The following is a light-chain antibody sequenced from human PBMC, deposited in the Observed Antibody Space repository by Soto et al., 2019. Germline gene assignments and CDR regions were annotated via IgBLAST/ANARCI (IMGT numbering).Light chain of an antibody. Sequence: DIQMTQSPSTLSASVGDRVTITCRASQSISSWLAWYQQKPGKAPKLLIYDASSLESGVPSRFSGSGSGTEFTITISSLQPDDFATYSCQQYNSYSPRTFGQGTKVEIK. CDR2: DAS. V-gene: IGKV1-5*01. J-gene: IGKJ1*01. CDR3: QQYNSYSPRT. CDR1: QSISSW.